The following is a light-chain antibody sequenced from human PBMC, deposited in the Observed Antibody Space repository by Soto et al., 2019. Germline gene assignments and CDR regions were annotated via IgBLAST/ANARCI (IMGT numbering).Light chain of an antibody. V-gene: IGKV1-27*01. CDR1: QGISNY. Sequence: DIQMTQSPSSLSASVGDRVTITCRASQGISNYLAWYQQKPGKVPKLLIYAASTLQSGVPSRFSGSRSGTEFTLSISSPQPEDVATFYCQKYNSAPWTFGQGTKLEIK. CDR2: AAS. CDR3: QKYNSAPWT. J-gene: IGKJ1*01.